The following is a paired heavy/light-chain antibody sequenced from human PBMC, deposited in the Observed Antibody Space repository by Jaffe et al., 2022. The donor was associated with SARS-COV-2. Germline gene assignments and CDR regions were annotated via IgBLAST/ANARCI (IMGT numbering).Heavy chain of an antibody. V-gene: IGHV3-64D*09. D-gene: IGHD3-10*01. Sequence: EVQLVESGGGLVQPGGSLRLSCSASGFTFSSYVMHWVRQAPGKGLEYVSAIGSTGATTYYADSVKGRFTISRDNSKNTLYLQMSSLRAEDTAVYYCVKGDGSGTNYRRNYYGMDVWGQGTTVTVSS. J-gene: IGHJ6*02. CDR2: IGSTGATT. CDR1: GFTFSSYV. CDR3: VKGDGSGTNYRRNYYGMDV.
Light chain of an antibody. CDR2: KVS. CDR1: QSLVHSDGNTY. Sequence: DVVMTQSPLSLPVTLGQPASISCRSSQSLVHSDGNTYLNWFQQRPGQSPRRLIYKVSNRDSGVPDRFSGSGSGTDFTLKISRVEAEDVGVYYCMQGTHWPPITFGQGTRLEIK. CDR3: MQGTHWPPIT. V-gene: IGKV2-30*02. J-gene: IGKJ5*01.